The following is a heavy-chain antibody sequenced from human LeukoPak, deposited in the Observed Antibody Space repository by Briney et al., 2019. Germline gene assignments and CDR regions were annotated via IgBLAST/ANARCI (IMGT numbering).Heavy chain of an antibody. J-gene: IGHJ6*04. Sequence: PGGSLRLSCAASGFTFSSYAMSWVRQAPGKGLEWVSAISGNGGSTYYADSVKGRFTISRDNAKNSLYLQMNSLRAEDTAVYYCARVAGDYPYYYYGMDVWGKGTTVTVSS. CDR1: GFTFSSYA. D-gene: IGHD4-17*01. CDR3: ARVAGDYPYYYYGMDV. V-gene: IGHV3-23*01. CDR2: ISGNGGST.